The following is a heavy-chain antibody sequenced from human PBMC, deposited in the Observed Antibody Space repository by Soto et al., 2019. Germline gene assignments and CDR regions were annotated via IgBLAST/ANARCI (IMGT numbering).Heavy chain of an antibody. V-gene: IGHV1-69*13. J-gene: IGHJ6*02. CDR3: ARDLYCSTRCGAGNYYYYYGMDV. D-gene: IGHD2-2*01. Sequence: SVKVSCKASGGTFSSYAISWVRQAPGQGLEWMGGIIPIFGTANYAQKFQGRVTITADESTSTAYMELSSLRSEDTAVYYCARDLYCSTRCGAGNYYYYYGMDVWGQGTTVTVSS. CDR1: GGTFSSYA. CDR2: IIPIFGTA.